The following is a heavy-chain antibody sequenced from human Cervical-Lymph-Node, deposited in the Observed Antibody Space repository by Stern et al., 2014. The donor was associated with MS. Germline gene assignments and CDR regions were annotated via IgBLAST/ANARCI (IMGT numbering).Heavy chain of an antibody. CDR3: ARPKNYAAGNSPFDY. D-gene: IGHD4/OR15-4a*01. CDR2: IYPGDSDT. V-gene: IGHV5-51*01. J-gene: IGHJ4*02. Sequence: VQLVESGAEVKQPGESLKISCKASGYNFPDYWIGWVRQMPGKGLEWMAIIYPGDSDTRYIPSFQGQFTLSVDKSSSTASLQWSSLKASDTALYYCARPKNYAAGNSPFDYWGQGTLVTVSS. CDR1: GYNFPDYW.